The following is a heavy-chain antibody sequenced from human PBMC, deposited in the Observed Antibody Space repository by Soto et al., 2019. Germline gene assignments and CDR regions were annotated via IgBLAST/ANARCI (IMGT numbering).Heavy chain of an antibody. J-gene: IGHJ6*02. V-gene: IGHV3-30-3*01. Sequence: PGGSLRLSCAASGFTFSIYAMHWVRKAPGKGLEWMAVISNDGSIKYYADSVKGRFTISRDNSKNTLFLQMNSLRTEDTAVYYCTKGGDGYNPHYYYGMDVWGHGTTVTVSS. D-gene: IGHD5-12*01. CDR2: ISNDGSIK. CDR3: TKGGDGYNPHYYYGMDV. CDR1: GFTFSIYA.